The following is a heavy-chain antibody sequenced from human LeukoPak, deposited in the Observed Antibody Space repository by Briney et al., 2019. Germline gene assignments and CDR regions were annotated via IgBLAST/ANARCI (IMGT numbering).Heavy chain of an antibody. CDR1: GGSFSGYY. J-gene: IGHJ4*02. CDR3: ARRLLCFDSSLRGAPFDY. V-gene: IGHV4-34*01. D-gene: IGHD3-22*01. Sequence: PSETLSLTCGVYGGSFSGYYWSWIRQPPGKGLEWIGEINDSGSTNYNPSLKSRVTTSVDTSKKQFSLKLSSVTAADTAVYYCARRLLCFDSSLRGAPFDYWGQGTLVTVSS. CDR2: INDSGST.